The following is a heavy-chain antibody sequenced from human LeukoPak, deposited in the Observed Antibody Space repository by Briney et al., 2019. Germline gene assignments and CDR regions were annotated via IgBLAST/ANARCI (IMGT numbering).Heavy chain of an antibody. J-gene: IGHJ4*02. CDR3: AKDISVVAARPPQGY. Sequence: GGSLRLSCAASGFTFSSYGMHWVRQAPGKGLEWVAFIRYDGSNKYYADSVKGRFTISRDNSKSTLYLQMNSLRAEDTAVYYCAKDISVVAARPPQGYWGQGTLVTVSS. D-gene: IGHD6-6*01. V-gene: IGHV3-30*02. CDR2: IRYDGSNK. CDR1: GFTFSSYG.